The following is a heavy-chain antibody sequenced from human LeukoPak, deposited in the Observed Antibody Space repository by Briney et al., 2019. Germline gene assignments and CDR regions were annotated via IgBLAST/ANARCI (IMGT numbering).Heavy chain of an antibody. CDR2: ISWNGADI. Sequence: GGSLRLSCTASGFIFGDYDIYWVRQAPGKGLEWVSSISWNGADIVYADSVRGRFSISRDNAKSSLFLQMNTLRAEDTALYYCTRASGGSTYGYTLDSWGQGTLVTVSS. D-gene: IGHD5-18*01. CDR1: GFIFGDYD. V-gene: IGHV3-9*01. J-gene: IGHJ4*02. CDR3: TRASGGSTYGYTLDS.